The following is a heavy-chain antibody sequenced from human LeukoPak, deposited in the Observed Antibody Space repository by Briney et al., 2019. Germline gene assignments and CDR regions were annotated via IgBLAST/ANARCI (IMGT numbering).Heavy chain of an antibody. D-gene: IGHD1-26*01. CDR3: ARSRIGWFDP. V-gene: IGHV4-34*01. CDR2: TNHSGST. Sequence: SETLSLTCAAYGGSLSGYYWSWIRQPPGKGLEWIGETNHSGSTKYNPSLKSRVTISVDTSKNQFSLKLNSVTAADTAVYYCARSRIGWFDPWGQGTLVTVSS. CDR1: GGSLSGYY. J-gene: IGHJ5*02.